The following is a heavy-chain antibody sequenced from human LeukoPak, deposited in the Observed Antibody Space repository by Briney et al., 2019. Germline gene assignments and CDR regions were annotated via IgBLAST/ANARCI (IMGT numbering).Heavy chain of an antibody. D-gene: IGHD2-15*01. V-gene: IGHV4-38-2*02. CDR2: IYHSGRT. J-gene: IGHJ5*02. CDR3: ARLYEGYCSGGSCYWFDP. Sequence: SETLSLTCTVSGYSISSGYYWGWIRQPPGKGLEWIGSIYHSGRTFYNPSLKSRVTISVDTSKNQFSLKLSSVTAADTAVYYCARLYEGYCSGGSCYWFDPWGQGILVTVSS. CDR1: GYSISSGYY.